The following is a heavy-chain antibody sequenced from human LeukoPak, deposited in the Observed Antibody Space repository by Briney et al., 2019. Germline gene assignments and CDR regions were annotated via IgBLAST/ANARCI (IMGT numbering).Heavy chain of an antibody. J-gene: IGHJ4*02. CDR3: AKTVSGSYSYQGGDY. D-gene: IGHD3-16*02. Sequence: PGGSLTLSCAASGFTFSSYAMSWVRQAPGKGLEWVSAISGSGENTNYADSVKGRFTMSRDNSGNMLYLQMNSLRDEDTAKYYCAKTVSGSYSYQGGDYWGQGTLVTVSS. CDR1: GFTFSSYA. V-gene: IGHV3-23*01. CDR2: ISGSGENT.